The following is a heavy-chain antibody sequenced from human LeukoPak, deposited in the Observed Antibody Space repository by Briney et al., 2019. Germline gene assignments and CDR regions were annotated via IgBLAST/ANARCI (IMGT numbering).Heavy chain of an antibody. CDR1: GGSFSGYY. CDR3: ARVFRYYYGSSGYPDY. J-gene: IGHJ4*02. V-gene: IGHV4-34*01. Sequence: SETLSLTCAVYGGSFSGYYWSWIRQPPGKGLEWIGEINHSGSTNYNPSLKSRVTISVDTSKNQFSLKLSSVTAEDTAVYYCARVFRYYYGSSGYPDYWGQGTLVTVSS. D-gene: IGHD3-22*01. CDR2: INHSGST.